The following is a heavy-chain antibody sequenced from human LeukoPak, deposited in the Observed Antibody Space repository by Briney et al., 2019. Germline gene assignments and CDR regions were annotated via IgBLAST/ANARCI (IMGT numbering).Heavy chain of an antibody. D-gene: IGHD2-2*01. CDR2: ISGSGGST. J-gene: IGHJ5*02. CDR1: GFTFSSYA. V-gene: IGHV3-23*01. CDR3: AKDSVYCSSTSCHSGFDP. Sequence: GGSLSLSCAASGFTFSSYAMSWVRQAPGKGLEWVSAISGSGGSTYYADSVKGRFTISRDNSKNTLYLQMNSLRAEDTAVYYCAKDSVYCSSTSCHSGFDPWGQGTLVTVSS.